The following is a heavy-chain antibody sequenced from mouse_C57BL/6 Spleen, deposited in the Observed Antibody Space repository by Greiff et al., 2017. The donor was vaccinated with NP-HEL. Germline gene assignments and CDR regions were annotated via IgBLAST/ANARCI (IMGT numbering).Heavy chain of an antibody. CDR1: GYTFTDYY. D-gene: IGHD2-13*01. CDR3: ARWGLRSFDY. J-gene: IGHJ2*01. V-gene: IGHV1-76*01. CDR2: IYPGSGNT. Sequence: QVQLKESGAELVRPGASVKLSCKASGYTFTDYYINWVKQWPGQGLEWIARIYPGSGNTYYNEKFKGKATLTAEKSSSTAYMQLSSLASEDSAVYFSARWGLRSFDYWGQGTTLTVSS.